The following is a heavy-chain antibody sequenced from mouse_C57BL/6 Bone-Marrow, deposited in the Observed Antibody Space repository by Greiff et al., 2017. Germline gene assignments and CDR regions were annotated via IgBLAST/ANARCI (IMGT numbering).Heavy chain of an antibody. Sequence: EVMLVESVAELVRPGASVKLSCTASGFNIKNTYLHWVKQRPEQGLEWIGRIAPANGNPKYAPKFQGTATITADTSSNTAYLQLSSLTSEDTAIYYCARWGMVTTPAYWGQGTLVTVSA. CDR3: ARWGMVTTPAY. D-gene: IGHD2-3*01. CDR1: GFNIKNTY. V-gene: IGHV14-3*01. CDR2: IAPANGNP. J-gene: IGHJ3*01.